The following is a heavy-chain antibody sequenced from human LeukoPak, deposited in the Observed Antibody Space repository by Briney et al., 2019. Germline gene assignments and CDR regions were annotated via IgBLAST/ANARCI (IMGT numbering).Heavy chain of an antibody. Sequence: GESLKISCKGSGYSFTSYWIGWVRQMPGKGLEWMGIIYPGDSDTRYSPSFQGQVTISADKSISTAYLQWSSLKASDTAMYYCARPGQTYYYDSSGYYYSYYFDYRGQGTLVTVSS. CDR1: GYSFTSYW. J-gene: IGHJ4*02. V-gene: IGHV5-51*01. CDR2: IYPGDSDT. CDR3: ARPGQTYYYDSSGYYYSYYFDY. D-gene: IGHD3-22*01.